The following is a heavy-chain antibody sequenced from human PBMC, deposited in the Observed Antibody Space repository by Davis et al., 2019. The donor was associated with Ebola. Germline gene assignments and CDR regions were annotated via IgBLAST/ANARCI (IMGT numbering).Heavy chain of an antibody. CDR1: GGSISSYY. CDR2: IYYSGST. CDR3: AGLRRDAFDI. Sequence: SETLSLTCTVSGGSISSYYWSWIRQPPGKGLEWIGYIYYSGSTNYNPSLKSRVTISVDTSKNQFSLKLSSVTAADTAVYYCAGLRRDAFDIWGQGTMVTVSS. V-gene: IGHV4-59*08. J-gene: IGHJ3*02.